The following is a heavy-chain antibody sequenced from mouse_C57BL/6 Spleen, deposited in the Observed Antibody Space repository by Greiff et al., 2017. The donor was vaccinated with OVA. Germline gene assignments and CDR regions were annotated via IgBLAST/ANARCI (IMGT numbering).Heavy chain of an antibody. J-gene: IGHJ1*03. CDR3: ARTVVATSWYFDV. V-gene: IGHV1-18*01. D-gene: IGHD1-1*01. CDR1: GFTFTDYN. CDR2: INPNNGGT. Sequence: VQLQQSGPELVKPGASVKIPCKASGFTFTDYNMDWVKQSPGKSLEWIGDINPNNGGTIYNQKFKGKATLTVDTSSSTAYMQLSSLTSEDSAVYYCARTVVATSWYFDVWGTGTTVTVSS.